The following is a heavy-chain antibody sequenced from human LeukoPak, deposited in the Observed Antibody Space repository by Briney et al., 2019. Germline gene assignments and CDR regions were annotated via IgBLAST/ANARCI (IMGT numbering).Heavy chain of an antibody. CDR3: TRNGYTAMTIFDY. CDR1: GFTFSGSA. V-gene: IGHV3-73*01. J-gene: IGHJ4*02. D-gene: IGHD5-18*01. Sequence: GGSLRLSCAASGFTFSGSAMHWVHQASGKGLEWVGRIRSKANSYATAYAASVKGRFTISRDDSKNTAYLQMNSLKTEDTAVYYCTRNGYTAMTIFDYWGQGTLVTVSS. CDR2: IRSKANSYAT.